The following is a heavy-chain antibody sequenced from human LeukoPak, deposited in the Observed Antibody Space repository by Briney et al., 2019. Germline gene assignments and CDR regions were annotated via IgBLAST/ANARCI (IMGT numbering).Heavy chain of an antibody. CDR1: GFTFRSYW. J-gene: IGHJ6*02. CDR3: ARSPDGMDV. Sequence: GGSLRLSCAAFGFTFRSYWMTWVRQAPGKGLEWVANIKPDESEKYYMDSVKGRFTISRDSAKNSVYLQMNSLRAEDTAVYYCARSPDGMDVWGQGTTVTVSS. V-gene: IGHV3-7*01. CDR2: IKPDESEK.